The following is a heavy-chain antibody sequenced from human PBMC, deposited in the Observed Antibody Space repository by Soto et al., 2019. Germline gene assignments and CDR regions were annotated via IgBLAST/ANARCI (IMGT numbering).Heavy chain of an antibody. CDR3: TTGKLRYYFDY. J-gene: IGHJ4*02. V-gene: IGHV3-15*07. Sequence: EVQLVESGGGLVKPGRSLRLSCAASGFTFSNAWMNWVRQAPGKGLEWVGRIKSKTDGGTTDYAAPVKGRFTISRDDSKNTLYLQMNSPKTEDTAVYYCTTGKLRYYFDYWGQGTLVTVSS. D-gene: IGHD5-12*01. CDR2: IKSKTDGGTT. CDR1: GFTFSNAW.